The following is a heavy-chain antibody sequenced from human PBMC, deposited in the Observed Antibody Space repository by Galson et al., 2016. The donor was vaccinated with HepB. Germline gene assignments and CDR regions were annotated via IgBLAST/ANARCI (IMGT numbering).Heavy chain of an antibody. CDR2: ISGSGRYT. CDR3: AKDNWVGATGYFDY. Sequence: SLRLSCAASGFPFRGFAMAWVRQAPGKGLEWVSTISGSGRYTYYADSVKGRFTISRDNSDNSLYLQTNSLGAEDTAVYYCAKDNWVGATGYFDYWGQGTLVTVSS. D-gene: IGHD1-26*01. V-gene: IGHV3-23*01. CDR1: GFPFRGFA. J-gene: IGHJ4*02.